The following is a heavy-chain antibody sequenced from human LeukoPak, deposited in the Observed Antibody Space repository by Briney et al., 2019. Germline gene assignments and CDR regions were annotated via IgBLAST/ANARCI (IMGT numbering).Heavy chain of an antibody. Sequence: GGSLRLSCAASGFTFSSYAMSWVRQAPGKGLEWVSAISGSGGSTYHADSVKGRFTISRDNSKNTLYLQMNSLRAEDTAVYYCAKASRRGRYCSGGSCPYYFDYWGQGTLVTVSS. V-gene: IGHV3-23*01. D-gene: IGHD2-15*01. CDR1: GFTFSSYA. CDR2: ISGSGGST. J-gene: IGHJ4*02. CDR3: AKASRRGRYCSGGSCPYYFDY.